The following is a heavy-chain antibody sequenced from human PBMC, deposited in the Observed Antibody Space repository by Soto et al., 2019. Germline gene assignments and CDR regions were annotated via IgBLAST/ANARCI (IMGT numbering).Heavy chain of an antibody. V-gene: IGHV3-23*01. Sequence: EVQLLGSGGGLVQPGGSLRLSCAASGFTFSSYAMSWVRQAPGKGLEWVSAISGSGGSTYYADSVKGRFTISRDNSKNQLYLQRKSLRADDPAVYYWGNQPGGGGYWGQGTLVTVSS. CDR2: ISGSGGST. D-gene: IGHD2-2*01. CDR1: GFTFSSYA. CDR3: GNQPGGGGY. J-gene: IGHJ4*02.